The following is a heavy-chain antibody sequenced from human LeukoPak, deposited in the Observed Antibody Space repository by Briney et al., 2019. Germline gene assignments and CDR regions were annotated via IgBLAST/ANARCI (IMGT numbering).Heavy chain of an antibody. D-gene: IGHD2-21*02. CDR3: ARQPLVRDCGGDCEFDY. V-gene: IGHV5-51*01. CDR2: IYPGDSNT. Sequence: KPGESPKISCKGSGYSFSNYWIGWVRQMPGKGLEWMGIIYPGDSNTRYSPSFQGQVTISADKSISTAYLQWTSLKASDTAIYYCARQPLVRDCGGDCEFDYWGQGTRVSVSS. J-gene: IGHJ4*02. CDR1: GYSFSNYW.